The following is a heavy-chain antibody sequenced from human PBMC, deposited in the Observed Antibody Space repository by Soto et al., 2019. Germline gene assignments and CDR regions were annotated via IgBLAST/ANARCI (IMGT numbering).Heavy chain of an antibody. J-gene: IGHJ4*02. V-gene: IGHV3-23*01. CDR3: AREWEPLALYYFDY. Sequence: EVQLLESGGGLVQPGGSLTLSCAASGFTFSSYAITWVRQAPGKGLEWVSIISGSGGTTYYADSVKGRFTISRDNSKNTLYVQMSSLRVEDTAVYYCAREWEPLALYYFDYWGQGTLVTVSS. CDR2: ISGSGGTT. CDR1: GFTFSSYA. D-gene: IGHD1-26*01.